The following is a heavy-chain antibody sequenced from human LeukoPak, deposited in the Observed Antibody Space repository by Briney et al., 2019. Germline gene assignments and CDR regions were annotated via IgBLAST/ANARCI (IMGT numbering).Heavy chain of an antibody. CDR2: MYYSGTI. V-gene: IGHV4-59*01. Sequence: SETLSLTRTVSGGSISSYYWSWIRQPPGKGLECIGYMYYSGTINYNPSLKSRVPLSVDTSKNQFSLKLSSVTTRDTASYYCAGAWATDYFDYWGQGTLVTVSS. CDR3: AGAWATDYFDY. CDR1: GGSISSYY. J-gene: IGHJ4*02.